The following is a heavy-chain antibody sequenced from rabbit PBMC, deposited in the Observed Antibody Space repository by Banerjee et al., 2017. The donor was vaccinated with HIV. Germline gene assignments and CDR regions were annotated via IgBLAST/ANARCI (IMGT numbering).Heavy chain of an antibody. V-gene: IGHV1S40*01. J-gene: IGHJ4*01. D-gene: IGHD6-1*01. Sequence: QSLEESGGDLVKPGASLTLTCTASGFSFSASYWICWVRQAPGKGLEWIACIYAGSGGDTYYASWAKGRFTISKTSSTTVTLQMTSLTAADTATYFCARDADPVGYSYDMWGPGTLVTVS. CDR2: IYAGSGGDT. CDR1: GFSFSASYW. CDR3: ARDADPVGYSYDM.